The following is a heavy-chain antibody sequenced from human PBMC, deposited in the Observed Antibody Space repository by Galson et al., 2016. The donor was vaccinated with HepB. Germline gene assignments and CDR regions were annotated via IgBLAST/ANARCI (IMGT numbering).Heavy chain of an antibody. Sequence: ETLSLTCTVSGGSISSRSFFWGWIRQTPGKGLEWIGSVYYSGSTYFNLSFKSRLTLSVDTSKNQFSLRLSSVTAADTAVYYCARDPYYYASGTYYHPFDYWGQGTLVTVSS. CDR1: GGSISSRSFF. CDR2: VYYSGST. J-gene: IGHJ4*02. CDR3: ARDPYYYASGTYYHPFDY. D-gene: IGHD3-22*01. V-gene: IGHV4-39*07.